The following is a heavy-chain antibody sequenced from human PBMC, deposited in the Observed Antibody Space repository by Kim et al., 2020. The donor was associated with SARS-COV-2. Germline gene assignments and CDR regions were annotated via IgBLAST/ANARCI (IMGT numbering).Heavy chain of an antibody. CDR2: ISSSGSTI. CDR1: GFTFSSYE. Sequence: GGSLRLSCAASGFTFSSYEMNWVRQAPGKGLEWVSYISSSGSTIYYADSVKGRFTISRDNAKNSLYLQMNSLRAEDTAVYYCARMRYYGSGKSTPDYWGQGTLVTVSS. V-gene: IGHV3-48*03. J-gene: IGHJ4*02. D-gene: IGHD3-10*01. CDR3: ARMRYYGSGKSTPDY.